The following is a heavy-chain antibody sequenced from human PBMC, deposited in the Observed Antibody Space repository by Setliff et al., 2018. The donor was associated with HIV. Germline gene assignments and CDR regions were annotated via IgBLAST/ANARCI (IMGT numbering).Heavy chain of an antibody. Sequence: ASVKVSCKASGGTFSSYGISWVRQAPGQGLEWMGWISAYNGNTNYAQKFQGRVTMTEDTSTDTAYMDLSSLRSEDTAVYYCATHPPYRSAWYMRSWGQGTLVTVSS. J-gene: IGHJ5*02. CDR3: ATHPPYRSAWYMRS. D-gene: IGHD6-19*01. CDR2: ISAYNGNT. V-gene: IGHV1-18*01. CDR1: GGTFSSYG.